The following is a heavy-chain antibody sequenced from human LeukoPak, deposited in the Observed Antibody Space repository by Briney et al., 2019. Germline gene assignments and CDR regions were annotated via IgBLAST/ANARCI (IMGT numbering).Heavy chain of an antibody. CDR3: AKDPRRRDSRAYGIRFDP. J-gene: IGHJ5*02. CDR2: ISWNGGSI. D-gene: IGHD2-15*01. V-gene: IGHV3-9*01. Sequence: PGGSLRLSCAASGFTFDDYAMYWVRQAPGKGLEWVSGISWNGGSIGYAGSVKGRFTISRDNAKNSLYLQMNSLKPEDTALYYCAKDPRRRDSRAYGIRFDPWGQGTLVTVSS. CDR1: GFTFDDYA.